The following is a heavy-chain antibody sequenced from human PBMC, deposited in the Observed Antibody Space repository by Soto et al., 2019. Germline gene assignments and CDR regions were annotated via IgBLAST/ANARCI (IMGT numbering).Heavy chain of an antibody. V-gene: IGHV3-21*01. Sequence: EVQLVESGGGLVKPGGSLRLSCAASGFTFSSYSMNWVRQAPGKGLEWVASISSSSSYIYYADSVKGRFTISRDNAKNSLYLHMKSLSAEDTAVYYCARDAPYGAYRYYFDYWGQGSLVTVSS. J-gene: IGHJ4*02. CDR3: ARDAPYGAYRYYFDY. D-gene: IGHD4-17*01. CDR1: GFTFSSYS. CDR2: ISSSSSYI.